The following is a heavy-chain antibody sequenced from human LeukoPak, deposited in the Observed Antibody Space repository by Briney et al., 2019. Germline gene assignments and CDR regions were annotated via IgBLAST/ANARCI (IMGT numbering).Heavy chain of an antibody. CDR1: GFSFSTYW. J-gene: IGHJ4*02. D-gene: IGHD6-13*01. CDR3: ARDPESSSFDL. V-gene: IGHV3-7*01. Sequence: GGSLRLSCAASGFSFSTYWMSWVRQTPEKGLEFVANINQGGSVRNYMDSLKGRCAISRDDAKKSLYLEINSLRADDTAVYYCARDPESSSFDLWGRGALVTVSS. CDR2: INQGGSVR.